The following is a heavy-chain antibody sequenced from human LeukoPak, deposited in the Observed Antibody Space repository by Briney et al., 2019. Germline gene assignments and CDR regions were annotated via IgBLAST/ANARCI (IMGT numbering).Heavy chain of an antibody. CDR3: AGYSSSWYDY. CDR1: GGSISSSSYY. D-gene: IGHD6-13*01. Sequence: SETLSLTCTVSGGSISSSSYYWGWIRQPPGKWLEWIGSIYYSGSTYYNPSLKSRVTISVDTSKNQFSLKLSSVTAADTAVYYCAGYSSSWYDYWGQGTLVTVSS. CDR2: IYYSGST. J-gene: IGHJ4*02. V-gene: IGHV4-39*01.